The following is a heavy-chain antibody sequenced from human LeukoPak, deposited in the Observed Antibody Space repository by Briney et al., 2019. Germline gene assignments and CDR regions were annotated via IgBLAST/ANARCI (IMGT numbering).Heavy chain of an antibody. D-gene: IGHD2-15*01. V-gene: IGHV3-23*01. CDR1: GFTFSSYG. CDR2: ISGSGGST. J-gene: IGHJ4*02. CDR3: AKNSKTGVVVAALRH. Sequence: PGGSLRLSCAASGFTFSSYGMSWVRQAPGKGLEWASAISGSGGSTYYADSVKGRFTISRDNSKNTLYLQTNSLRAEDTAVYYCAKNSKTGVVVAALRHWGQGTLVTVSS.